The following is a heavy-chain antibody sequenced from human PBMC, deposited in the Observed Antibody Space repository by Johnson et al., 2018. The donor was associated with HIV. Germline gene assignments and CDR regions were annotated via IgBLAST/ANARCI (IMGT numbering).Heavy chain of an antibody. CDR1: GFTFDDYA. Sequence: VQLVESGGGLVQPGRSLRLSCAASGFTFDDYAMHWVRQAPGKGLEWVSGISWNSGSIGYADSVKGRFSISRDNAKNSLYLQMNSLRAGDTAVYYCAKADLAGAFDIWGQGTMVTVSS. V-gene: IGHV3-9*01. CDR2: ISWNSGSI. CDR3: AKADLAGAFDI. J-gene: IGHJ3*02.